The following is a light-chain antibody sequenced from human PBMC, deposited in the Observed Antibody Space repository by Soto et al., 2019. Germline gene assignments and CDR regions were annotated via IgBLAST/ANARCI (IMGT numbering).Light chain of an antibody. J-gene: IGLJ1*01. CDR2: DTS. CDR3: LLSSGSTYV. V-gene: IGLV7-46*01. Sequence: QAVVTQEPSVTVSPGGTVTLTCGSSTGAVTSGHYPYWFQQKPGQAPKTLIYDTSNKHSWTPARFSGSLLGGKAALTLSGAQPEDEAEYYCLLSSGSTYVFGTGTKVTVL. CDR1: TGAVTSGHY.